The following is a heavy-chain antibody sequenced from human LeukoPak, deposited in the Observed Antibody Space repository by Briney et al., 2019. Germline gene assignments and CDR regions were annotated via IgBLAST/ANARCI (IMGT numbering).Heavy chain of an antibody. CDR1: GGSISSGGYY. Sequence: SQTLSLTCTVSGGSISSGGYYWSWIRQPAGKGLEWIGRIYTSGSTNYNPSLKSRVTISVDTSKNQFSLKLSSVTAADTAVYYCARGGYSYGLQRYFDYWGQGTLVTVSS. D-gene: IGHD5-18*01. V-gene: IGHV4-61*02. J-gene: IGHJ4*02. CDR3: ARGGYSYGLQRYFDY. CDR2: IYTSGST.